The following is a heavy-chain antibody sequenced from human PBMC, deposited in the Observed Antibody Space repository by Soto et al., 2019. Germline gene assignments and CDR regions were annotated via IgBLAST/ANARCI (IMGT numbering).Heavy chain of an antibody. CDR3: VQTTGWPGFDF. CDR1: GFAVSSKY. V-gene: IGHV3-53*01. CDR2: IYGGGTT. D-gene: IGHD6-19*01. Sequence: EVQLVESGGGLIQPGGSLRLSCAASGFAVSSKYMTWVRQAPGKGLEWVSVIYGGGTTYYADSVKGRFTISRDTSKNTLYLQMNSLRAEDTAVYYCVQTTGWPGFDFWGQGTLVTVPS. J-gene: IGHJ4*02.